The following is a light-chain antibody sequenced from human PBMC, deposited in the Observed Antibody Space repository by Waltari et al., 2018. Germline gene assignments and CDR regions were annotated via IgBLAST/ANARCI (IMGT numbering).Light chain of an antibody. J-gene: IGKJ4*01. V-gene: IGKV3-11*01. CDR2: DVS. CDR1: QSVSIY. CDR3: QQRNTWPTVT. Sequence: EVVLTQSPATLSLSPGERATLSCRASQSVSIYLVWYQQKPGQAPRLLISDVSNRATGIPARFSGGGSGTDFTLTISSLEPEDSAVYYCQQRNTWPTVTFGGGTKVEIK.